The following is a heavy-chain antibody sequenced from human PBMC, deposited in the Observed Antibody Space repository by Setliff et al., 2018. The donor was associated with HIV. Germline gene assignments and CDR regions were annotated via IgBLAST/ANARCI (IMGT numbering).Heavy chain of an antibody. CDR1: GYTFTAYN. CDR2: INPNAGDT. Sequence: ASVKVSCKASGYTFTAYNIQWVRQAPGQGLEWVGWINPNAGDTSYAENLQGWVTLTRDTSISTAYLEVRSDDTAVYYCARKRVGFDGIDVWGQGTTVTVSS. V-gene: IGHV1-2*04. D-gene: IGHD1-26*01. CDR3: ARKRVGFDGIDV. J-gene: IGHJ6*02.